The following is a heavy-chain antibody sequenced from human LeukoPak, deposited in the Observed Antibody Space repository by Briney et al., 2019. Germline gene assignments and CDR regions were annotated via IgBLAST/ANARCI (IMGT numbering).Heavy chain of an antibody. CDR1: GFTVSSNY. CDR3: ARVWSGARDAFDI. V-gene: IGHV3-53*04. Sequence: GGSLRLSGAASGFTVSSNYMSWVRQAPGKGLEWVSVIYSGGSTYYADSVKGRFTISRHNSKNTLYLQMNSLRAEDTAVYYCARVWSGARDAFDIWGQGTMVTVSS. J-gene: IGHJ3*02. D-gene: IGHD1-26*01. CDR2: IYSGGST.